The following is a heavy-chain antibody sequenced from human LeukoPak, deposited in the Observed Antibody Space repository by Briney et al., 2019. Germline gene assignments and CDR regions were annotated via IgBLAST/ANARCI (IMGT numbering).Heavy chain of an antibody. CDR1: GGSISSYY. Sequence: ASETLSLTCTVSGGSISSYYWSWIRQPAGKGLEWIGRIYTSGSTNYNPSLKSRVTMPVDTSKNQFSLKLSSVTAADTAVYYCARVRGGGGVVSWFDPWGQGTLVTVSS. V-gene: IGHV4-4*07. CDR3: ARVRGGGGVVSWFDP. J-gene: IGHJ5*02. D-gene: IGHD3-3*01. CDR2: IYTSGST.